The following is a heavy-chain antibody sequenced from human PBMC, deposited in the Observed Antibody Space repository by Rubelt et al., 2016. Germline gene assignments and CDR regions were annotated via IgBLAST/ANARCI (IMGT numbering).Heavy chain of an antibody. J-gene: IGHJ6*02. Sequence: QLQLQESGPGLVEPSETLSLTCTVSGGSISSSSYYWGWIRQPPGKGLEWIGCVHYNGATHYNPSLERRVAMSVDTSKNQFPLKLNYGTAADAAVYYGARDPIYGMDVWGQGTTVTVSS. CDR2: VHYNGAT. CDR1: GGSISSSSYY. CDR3: ARDPIYGMDV. V-gene: IGHV4-39*07.